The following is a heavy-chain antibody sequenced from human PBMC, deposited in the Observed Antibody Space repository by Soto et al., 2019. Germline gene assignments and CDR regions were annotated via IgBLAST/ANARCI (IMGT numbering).Heavy chain of an antibody. CDR2: IKQDGSEK. CDR1: GFTFSSYW. D-gene: IGHD2-2*01. V-gene: IGHV3-7*04. CDR3: ARDTNYYYYGMDV. Sequence: PGGSLRLSCAASGFTFSSYWMSWVRQAPGKGLEWVANIKQDGSEKYYVDSVKGRFTISRDNAKNSLYLQMNSLRAEDTAVYYCARDTNYYYYGMDVWGQGTTDTVSS. J-gene: IGHJ6*02.